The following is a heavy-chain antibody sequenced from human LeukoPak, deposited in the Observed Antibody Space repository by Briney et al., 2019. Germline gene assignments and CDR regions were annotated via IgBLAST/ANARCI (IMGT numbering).Heavy chain of an antibody. CDR3: AREHPAAIASDY. CDR2: IYYSGST. J-gene: IGHJ4*02. Sequence: SETLSLTCTVSGGSISSGGYYWSWIRQHPGKGLEWIGYIYYSGSTYYNPSLKSRVTISVDTSKNQFSLKLSSVTAADTAVYYCAREHPAAIASDYWGQGTLVIVSS. CDR1: GGSISSGGYY. V-gene: IGHV4-31*03. D-gene: IGHD2-21*01.